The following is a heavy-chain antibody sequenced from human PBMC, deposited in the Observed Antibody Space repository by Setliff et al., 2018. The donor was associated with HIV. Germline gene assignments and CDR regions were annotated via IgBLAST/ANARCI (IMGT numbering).Heavy chain of an antibody. CDR1: GFSISSDYY. D-gene: IGHD3-22*01. CDR3: ASYYGADEPSYYFDF. J-gene: IGHJ4*02. Sequence: KASETLSLTCTVSGFSISSDYYGGWIRQPPGKGLEWIGSIYHSGSTYYNPSLQSRVTMAVDTSKNQFSLKLSSVTAADTAVYYCASYYGADEPSYYFDFWGQGTQVTSPQ. V-gene: IGHV4-38-2*02. CDR2: IYHSGST.